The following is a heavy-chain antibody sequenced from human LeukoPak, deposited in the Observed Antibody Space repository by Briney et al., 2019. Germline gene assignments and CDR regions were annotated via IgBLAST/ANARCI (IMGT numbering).Heavy chain of an antibody. CDR1: GFTFRSFS. Sequence: GGSLRLSCTASGFTFRSFSMNWVRQAPGKGLEWVSAISSSGRYMYYADSVKGRFTISRDNANNSLYLQMDSLRAEDTAVYYCAKDVRSDYFDYWGQGTLVTVSS. V-gene: IGHV3-21*01. J-gene: IGHJ4*02. CDR3: AKDVRSDYFDY. CDR2: ISSSGRYM.